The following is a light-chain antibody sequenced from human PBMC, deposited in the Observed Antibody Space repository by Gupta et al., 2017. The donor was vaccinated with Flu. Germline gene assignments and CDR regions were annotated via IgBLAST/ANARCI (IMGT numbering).Light chain of an antibody. Sequence: TTQSPSCLSASVGDRVTISCQSSQDISNCLNWYQQKPGKAPKLLIYDASNLETGVPSRFSGSGSGTDFTFTISSLQPEDIATYYCQQYDNLPLYSFGQGTKLEIK. CDR3: QQYDNLPLYS. CDR2: DAS. J-gene: IGKJ2*03. V-gene: IGKV1-33*01. CDR1: QDISNC.